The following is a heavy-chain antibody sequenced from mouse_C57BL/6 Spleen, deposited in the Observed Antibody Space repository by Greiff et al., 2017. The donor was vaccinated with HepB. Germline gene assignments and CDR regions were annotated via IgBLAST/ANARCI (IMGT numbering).Heavy chain of an antibody. V-gene: IGHV1-26*01. J-gene: IGHJ4*01. D-gene: IGHD1-1*01. CDR1: GYTFTDYY. CDR3: ARYPLITTVKAMDY. Sequence: EVQLQQSGPELVKPGASVKISCKASGYTFTDYYMNWVKQSHGKSLEWIGDINPNNGGTSYNQKFKGKATLTVDKSSSTAYMELRSLTSEDSAVYYCARYPLITTVKAMDYWGQGTSVTVSS. CDR2: INPNNGGT.